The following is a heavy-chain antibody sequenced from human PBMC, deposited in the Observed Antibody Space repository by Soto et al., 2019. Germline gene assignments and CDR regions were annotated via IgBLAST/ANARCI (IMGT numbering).Heavy chain of an antibody. Sequence: EVQLVESGGGLVQPGGSLRLSCAASGFTVSSNYMSWVRRAPGKGLEWVSVIYSGGRTYYADSVKGRFTISRDNSKNTLSLQTNSLRAEDTAVYYCARSRQGITIFGVVPYAFDIWGQGTMVTVSS. J-gene: IGHJ3*02. CDR3: ARSRQGITIFGVVPYAFDI. D-gene: IGHD3-3*01. V-gene: IGHV3-66*01. CDR1: GFTVSSNY. CDR2: IYSGGRT.